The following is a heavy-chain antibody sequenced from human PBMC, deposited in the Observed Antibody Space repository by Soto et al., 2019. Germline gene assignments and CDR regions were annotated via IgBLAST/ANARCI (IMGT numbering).Heavy chain of an antibody. CDR2: INHSGTT. Sequence: PSETLSLTCAVSGGSFSGYSWTWLCQSPGKGLEWIGEINHSGTTDYNPALKSRVTMSVDTSKNQFSLRVRSVTAADTAVYYCARARFDSWSHIYYGLDVWGQGTTVTVSS. J-gene: IGHJ6*02. CDR3: ARARFDSWSHIYYGLDV. D-gene: IGHD3-3*01. V-gene: IGHV4-34*01. CDR1: GGSFSGYS.